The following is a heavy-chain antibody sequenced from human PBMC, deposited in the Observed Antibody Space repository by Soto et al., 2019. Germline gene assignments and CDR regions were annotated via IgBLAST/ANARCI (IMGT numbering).Heavy chain of an antibody. D-gene: IGHD3-3*01. CDR2: ISYDGSNK. V-gene: IGHV3-30-3*01. CDR3: ARDGFYGIFGVVTSYYYYGMDV. Sequence: QVQMVESGGGVVQPGRSLRLSCAASGFTFSSYAMHWVRQAPGKGLEWVAVISYDGSNKYYADSVKGRFTISRDNSKNTLYLQMNSLRAEDTAVYYCARDGFYGIFGVVTSYYYYGMDVWGQGTTVTVSS. CDR1: GFTFSSYA. J-gene: IGHJ6*02.